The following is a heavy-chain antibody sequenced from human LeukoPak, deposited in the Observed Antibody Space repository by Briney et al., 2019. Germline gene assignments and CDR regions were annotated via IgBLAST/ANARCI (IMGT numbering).Heavy chain of an antibody. D-gene: IGHD3-22*01. CDR3: ARDEGPYYYDSSGPPVVYFDY. J-gene: IGHJ4*02. CDR1: GGSISSYY. Sequence: NSSETLSLTCTVSGGSISSYYWSWIRQPAGKGLEWIGRIYTSGSTNYNPSLKSRVTMSVDTSKNQFSLKLSSVTAADTAVYYCARDEGPYYYDSSGPPVVYFDYWGQGTLVTVSS. V-gene: IGHV4-4*07. CDR2: IYTSGST.